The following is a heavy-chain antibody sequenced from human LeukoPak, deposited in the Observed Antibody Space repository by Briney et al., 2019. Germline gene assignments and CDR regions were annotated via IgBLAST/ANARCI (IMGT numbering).Heavy chain of an antibody. D-gene: IGHD3-3*01. CDR1: GYTFTSYG. V-gene: IGHV1-2*06. CDR2: INPNSGGT. J-gene: IGHJ4*02. CDR3: ATPTIFGVVVDDY. Sequence: ASVKVSCKASGYTFTSYGISWVRQAPGQGLEWMGRINPNSGGTNYAQKFQGRVTMTRDTSISTAYMELSRLRSDDTAVYYCATPTIFGVVVDDYWGQGTLVTVSS.